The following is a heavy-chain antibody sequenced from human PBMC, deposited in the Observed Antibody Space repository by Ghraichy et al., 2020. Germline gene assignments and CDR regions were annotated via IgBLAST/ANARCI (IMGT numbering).Heavy chain of an antibody. CDR2: ISAYNGNT. Sequence: ASVKVSCKASGYTFTSHGLSWVRQAPGQRLEWMGWISAYNGNTRYPQQFQDRVTMTTDTSTSTAYMELRSLRSDDTAVYYCAREPNPTYYDFWSGQPRGFFDYWGQGTLVTVSS. CDR3: AREPNPTYYDFWSGQPRGFFDY. J-gene: IGHJ4*02. D-gene: IGHD3-3*01. V-gene: IGHV1-18*01. CDR1: GYTFTSHG.